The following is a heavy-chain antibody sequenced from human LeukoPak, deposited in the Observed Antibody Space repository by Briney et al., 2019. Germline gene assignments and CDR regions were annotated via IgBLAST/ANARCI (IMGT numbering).Heavy chain of an antibody. V-gene: IGHV3-66*01. Sequence: GGSLRLSCAASGFTVSSNYMIWVRQAPGKGLEWVSVIYSGGSTNYADSVKGRFTISRDNSKNTLYLQMNSLRAEDTAVYYCARDFGGYAFDYWGQGTLVTVSS. CDR3: ARDFGGYAFDY. CDR2: IYSGGST. J-gene: IGHJ4*02. CDR1: GFTVSSNY. D-gene: IGHD5-12*01.